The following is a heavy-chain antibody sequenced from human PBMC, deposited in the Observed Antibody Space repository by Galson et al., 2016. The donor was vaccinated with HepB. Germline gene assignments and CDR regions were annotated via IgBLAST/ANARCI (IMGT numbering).Heavy chain of an antibody. J-gene: IGHJ4*02. CDR3: ARDAPGDGTEIDS. Sequence: CAISGDSVSSNSAAWNWFRQSPSRGLEWLGRTYYRSRWYNDYAISVKGRITVNPDTSKNQFSLQLNSVTPEDTAVYYCARDAPGDGTEIDSWGQGTLVNVSS. V-gene: IGHV6-1*01. CDR2: TYYRSRWYN. D-gene: IGHD6-19*01. CDR1: GDSVSSNSAA.